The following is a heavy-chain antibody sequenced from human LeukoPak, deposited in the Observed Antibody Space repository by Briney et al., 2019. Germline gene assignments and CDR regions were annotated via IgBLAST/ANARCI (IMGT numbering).Heavy chain of an antibody. V-gene: IGHV3-53*01. CDR3: AREVVAAAGTEWFDP. Sequence: SGGSLRLSCAASGFTVSSNYMSWVRQAPGKGLEWVSVIYSGGSTYYADSVKGRFTISRDNSKSTLYLQMNSLRAEDTAVYYCAREVVAAAGTEWFDPWGQGTLVTVSS. J-gene: IGHJ5*02. D-gene: IGHD6-13*01. CDR1: GFTVSSNY. CDR2: IYSGGST.